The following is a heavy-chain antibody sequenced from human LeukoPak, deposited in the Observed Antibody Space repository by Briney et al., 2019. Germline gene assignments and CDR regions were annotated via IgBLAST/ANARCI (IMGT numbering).Heavy chain of an antibody. CDR2: ISHNGGST. CDR3: ARDWAGAVRWYFDL. J-gene: IGHJ2*01. D-gene: IGHD3-10*01. Sequence: GGSLRLSCAASGFTFSSYAMHWVRQAPGKGLECVSAISHNGGSTYYANSVKGRFTISRDNSKNTLYLQMGSLREEDMAVYYCARDWAGAVRWYFDLWGRGTLVTASS. V-gene: IGHV3-64*01. CDR1: GFTFSSYA.